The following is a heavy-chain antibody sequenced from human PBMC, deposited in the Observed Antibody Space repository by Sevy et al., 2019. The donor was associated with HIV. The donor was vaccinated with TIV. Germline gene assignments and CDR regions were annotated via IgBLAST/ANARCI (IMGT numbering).Heavy chain of an antibody. CDR3: ARGEMERGYYYYMDV. J-gene: IGHJ6*03. CDR1: GFTFSSYE. D-gene: IGHD1-26*01. CDR2: ISSSGSTI. V-gene: IGHV3-48*03. Sequence: GGSLRLSCAASGFTFSSYEMNWVRQAPGKGLEWVSYISSSGSTIYYADSVKGRFTISRDNAKNSLYLQMNSLRAEDTAVYYCARGEMERGYYYYMDVWGKGTTVTVSS.